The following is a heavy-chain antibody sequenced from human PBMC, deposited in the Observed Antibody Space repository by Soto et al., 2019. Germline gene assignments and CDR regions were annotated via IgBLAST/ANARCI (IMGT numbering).Heavy chain of an antibody. D-gene: IGHD3-22*01. V-gene: IGHV6-1*01. CDR2: TYYRSKWYN. Sequence: SQTLSLTCAISGYSVSSNSAAWNWIRQSPSRGLEWLGRTYYRSKWYNDYAVSVKSRITINPDTSKNQFSLQLNSVTPEDTAVYYCARSHPYYYDSSGLAAGMDVWGQGNRVTVSS. CDR3: ARSHPYYYDSSGLAAGMDV. CDR1: GYSVSSNSAA. J-gene: IGHJ6*02.